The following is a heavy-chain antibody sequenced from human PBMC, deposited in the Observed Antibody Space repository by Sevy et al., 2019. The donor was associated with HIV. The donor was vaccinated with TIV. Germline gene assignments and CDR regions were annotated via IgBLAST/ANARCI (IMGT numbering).Heavy chain of an antibody. V-gene: IGHV4-34*01. CDR3: AREGLYYDYVWGSYRYYDY. J-gene: IGHJ4*02. CDR1: GGSFSGYY. CDR2: INRSGST. D-gene: IGHD3-16*02. Sequence: SETLSLTCAVYGGSFSGYYWSWIRQPPGKGLEWIGEINRSGSTNYNPSLKSRVTISVDTSKNQFSLKLSSVTAADTAVYYCAREGLYYDYVWGSYRYYDYWGQGTLVTVSS.